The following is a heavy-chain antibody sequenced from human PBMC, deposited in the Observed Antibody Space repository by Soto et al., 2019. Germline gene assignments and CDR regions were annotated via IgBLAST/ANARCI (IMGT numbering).Heavy chain of an antibody. Sequence: GGSLRLSCAAPGFTFSSYAMSWVRQAPGKGLEWVSAISGSGGSTYYADSVKGRFTISRDNSKNTLYLQMNSLRAEDTAVYYCAKDEVPLRLRHFDYWGQGTLVTVSS. D-gene: IGHD3-16*01. CDR1: GFTFSSYA. CDR2: ISGSGGST. V-gene: IGHV3-23*01. J-gene: IGHJ4*02. CDR3: AKDEVPLRLRHFDY.